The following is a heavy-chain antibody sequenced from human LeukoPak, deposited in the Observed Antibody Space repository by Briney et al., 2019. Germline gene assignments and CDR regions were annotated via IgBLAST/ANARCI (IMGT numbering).Heavy chain of an antibody. J-gene: IGHJ5*02. CDR1: GGSISSGSYY. Sequence: TTSETLSLTCTVSGGSISSGSYYWSWIRQPAGKGLEWIGRIYTSGSTNYNPSLKSRVTMSVDTSKNQFSLKLSSVTAADTAVYYCARDRGEWELLSWFDPWGQGTLVTVSS. CDR2: IYTSGST. V-gene: IGHV4-61*02. D-gene: IGHD1-26*01. CDR3: ARDRGEWELLSWFDP.